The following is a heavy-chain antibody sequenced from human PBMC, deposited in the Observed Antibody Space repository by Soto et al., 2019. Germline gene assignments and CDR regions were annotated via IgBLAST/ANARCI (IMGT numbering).Heavy chain of an antibody. Sequence: QITLKESGPTLVKPTQTLTLTCTFSGFSLSTSGVGVGWIRQPPGKALEWLALLYWDDDKRYSPSLKSRLTSAKDTSKKQVVLTMTNMDPVDTATYYCAHRRIYSSGWYYFDYWGQGTLLTVS. V-gene: IGHV2-5*02. D-gene: IGHD6-19*01. CDR3: AHRRIYSSGWYYFDY. J-gene: IGHJ4*02. CDR2: LYWDDDK. CDR1: GFSLSTSGVG.